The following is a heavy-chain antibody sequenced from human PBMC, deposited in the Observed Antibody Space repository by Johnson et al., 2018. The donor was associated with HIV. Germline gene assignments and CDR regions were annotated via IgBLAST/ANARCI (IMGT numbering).Heavy chain of an antibody. CDR1: GFTFSDYY. J-gene: IGHJ3*02. CDR2: ISISGSPI. V-gene: IGHV3-11*04. Sequence: QVQLVESGGGLVKPGGSLRLSCAASGFTFSDYYMSWIRQAPGKGLEWVSYISISGSPIYYADSVKGRFTISRDNAKNSMYLQMNSLRAEDTAVYYCARDRTSQRWELLPDDAFDIWGQGTMVTVSS. D-gene: IGHD1-26*01. CDR3: ARDRTSQRWELLPDDAFDI.